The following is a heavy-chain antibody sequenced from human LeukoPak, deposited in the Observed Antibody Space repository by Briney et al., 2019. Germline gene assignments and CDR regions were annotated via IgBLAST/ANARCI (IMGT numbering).Heavy chain of an antibody. Sequence: ASVKVSCKASGYTFTGYYMHWVRQAPGQGLEWMGWINPNSGATNYAQKFQGRVTMTRDTSISTAYMKLSRLRSDDTAVYYCAATGRTRFFDYWGQGTLVTVSS. V-gene: IGHV1-2*02. CDR3: AATGRTRFFDY. CDR1: GYTFTGYY. J-gene: IGHJ4*02. CDR2: INPNSGAT. D-gene: IGHD1-1*01.